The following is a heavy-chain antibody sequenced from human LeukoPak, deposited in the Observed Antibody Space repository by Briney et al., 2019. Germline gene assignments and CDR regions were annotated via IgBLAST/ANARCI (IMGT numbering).Heavy chain of an antibody. J-gene: IGHJ5*02. CDR1: GYSFTSYW. CDR3: ARSVPAIAVAGWFDP. V-gene: IGHV5-51*01. Sequence: GESLKISCKGSGYSFTSYWISWVRQMPGKGLEWMGIIYPGDSDTRYSPSFQGQVTISADKSISTAYLQWSSLKASDTAMYYCARSVPAIAVAGWFDPWGQGTLVSVSS. CDR2: IYPGDSDT. D-gene: IGHD6-19*01.